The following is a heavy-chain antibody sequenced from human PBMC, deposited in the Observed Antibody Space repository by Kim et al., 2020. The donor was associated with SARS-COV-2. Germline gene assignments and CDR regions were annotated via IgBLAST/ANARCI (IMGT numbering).Heavy chain of an antibody. J-gene: IGHJ6*03. CDR3: ASGGNVLLPYYYYYMDV. Sequence: SETLSLTCTVSGGSISSGDYYWSWIRQPPGKGLEWIGYIYYSGSTYYNPSLKSRVTISVDTSKNQFSLKLSSVTAADTAVYYCASGGNVLLPYYYYYMDVWGKGTTVTVSS. D-gene: IGHD2-8*01. CDR1: GGSISSGDYY. CDR2: IYYSGST. V-gene: IGHV4-30-4*01.